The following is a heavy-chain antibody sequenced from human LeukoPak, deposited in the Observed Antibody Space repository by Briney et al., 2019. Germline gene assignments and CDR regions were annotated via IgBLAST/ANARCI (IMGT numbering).Heavy chain of an antibody. J-gene: IGHJ4*02. V-gene: IGHV3-9*01. CDR3: AKDLGPGSMATSPGFDY. CDR1: GFTFDDYA. CDR2: ISWNSGSI. D-gene: IGHD5-24*01. Sequence: PGGSLRLSWAASGFTFDDYAMHWVRQAPGKGLEWVSGISWNSGSIGYADSVKGRFTISRDNAKTSLYLQMNSLRAEDTALYYCAKDLGPGSMATSPGFDYWGQGTLVTVSS.